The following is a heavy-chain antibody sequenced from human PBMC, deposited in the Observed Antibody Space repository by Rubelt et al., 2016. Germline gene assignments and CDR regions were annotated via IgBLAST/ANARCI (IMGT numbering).Heavy chain of an antibody. Sequence: QVQLQQWGAGLLKPSETLSLTCAVYGGSFSGYYWSWIRQPPGKGLEWIGEINHSGSTNDNPSLKSRVTISVDTSKSRFSLRRSSVTAADTAVYYCARGLARAAAAPRRLWFDPWGQGTLVTVSS. J-gene: IGHJ5*02. CDR2: INHSGST. V-gene: IGHV4-34*01. CDR3: ARGLARAAAAPRRLWFDP. CDR1: GGSFSGYY. D-gene: IGHD6-13*01.